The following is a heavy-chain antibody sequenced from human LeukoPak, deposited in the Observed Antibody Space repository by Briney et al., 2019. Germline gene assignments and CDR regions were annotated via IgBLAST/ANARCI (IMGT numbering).Heavy chain of an antibody. CDR3: AKDMEIGYSSGWILGYFQH. Sequence: GGSLRLSCAASGFTFSSYAMSWVRQAPGKGLEWVSAISGSGGSTYYADSVKGRFTISRDNSKNTLYLQMNSLRAEDTAVYYCAKDMEIGYSSGWILGYFQHWDQGTLVTVSS. V-gene: IGHV3-23*01. CDR2: ISGSGGST. CDR1: GFTFSSYA. J-gene: IGHJ1*01. D-gene: IGHD6-19*01.